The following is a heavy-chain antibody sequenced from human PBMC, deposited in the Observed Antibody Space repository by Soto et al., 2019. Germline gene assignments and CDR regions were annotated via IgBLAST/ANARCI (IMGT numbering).Heavy chain of an antibody. J-gene: IGHJ4*02. CDR2: ISYDGSNK. V-gene: IGHV3-30-3*01. Sequence: QVQLVESGGGVVQPGRSLRLSCAASGFTFSSYAMHWVRQAPGKGLEWVAVISYDGSNKYYADSVKGRFTISRDNSKNTLYLQMNSLRAEDTAVYYCAREYGITRTTFDYWAQGTLVTVSS. D-gene: IGHD1-7*01. CDR3: AREYGITRTTFDY. CDR1: GFTFSSYA.